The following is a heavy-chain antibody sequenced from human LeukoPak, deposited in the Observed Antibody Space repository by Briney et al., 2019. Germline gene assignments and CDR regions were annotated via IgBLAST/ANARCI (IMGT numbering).Heavy chain of an antibody. CDR2: INHSGST. J-gene: IGHJ4*02. CDR3: ATTREWLSSYYFDY. Sequence: PSETLSLTCAVYGGSFSGYYWSWIRQPPGKGLEWVGEINHSGSTNYNPSLKSRVTISVDTSKNQFSLKLSSVTAADTAVYYCATTREWLSSYYFDYWGQGTLVTVSS. D-gene: IGHD3-3*01. V-gene: IGHV4-34*01. CDR1: GGSFSGYY.